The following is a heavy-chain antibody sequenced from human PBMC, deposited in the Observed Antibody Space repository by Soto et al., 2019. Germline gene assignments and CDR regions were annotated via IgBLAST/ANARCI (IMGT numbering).Heavy chain of an antibody. CDR2: VSASNGKT. CDR1: GYIFTTYS. J-gene: IGHJ5*02. V-gene: IGHV1-18*01. Sequence: QIQLVQSGSEVRMPGASVKVSCKASGYIFTTYSITWVRQAPGQGLEWMGWVSASNGKTNYAQKFEDRVTMTTDTSTTTDYMELRSLRSDDTAVYYCAREAFGVQASWFDPWGQGTLLTVSS. CDR3: AREAFGVQASWFDP. D-gene: IGHD3-10*01.